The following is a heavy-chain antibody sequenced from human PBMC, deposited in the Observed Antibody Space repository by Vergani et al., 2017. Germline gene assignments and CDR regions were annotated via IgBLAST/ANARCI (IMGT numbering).Heavy chain of an antibody. CDR3: PTLLTGGIDF. Sequence: QVQLQESGPGLVKPSETLSLTCAVSGYSISSGYYWGWIRQPPGKGLEWIGSIYHSGTTSYNASLKSRVTISLDTSKNHFSLHLSSVTAADTAVYYCPTLLTGGIDFWGQGTLVTVSS. CDR1: GYSISSGYY. J-gene: IGHJ4*02. V-gene: IGHV4-38-2*01. D-gene: IGHD3-16*01. CDR2: IYHSGTT.